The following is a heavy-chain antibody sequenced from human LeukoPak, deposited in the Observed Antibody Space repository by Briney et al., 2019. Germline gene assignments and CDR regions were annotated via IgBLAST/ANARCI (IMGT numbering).Heavy chain of an antibody. CDR3: AKGLNYYDGSGYPS. CDR2: IRNDGSNK. V-gene: IGHV3-30*02. CDR1: GFTFSSYG. D-gene: IGHD3-22*01. Sequence: GGSLRLSCAASGFTFSSYGMHWVRQAPGKGLEWVAFIRNDGSNKYYADSVKGRFTISRDNSKNTLYLQMNSLRPEDTAVWYCAKGLNYYDGSGYPSWGQGTLVTVSS. J-gene: IGHJ4*02.